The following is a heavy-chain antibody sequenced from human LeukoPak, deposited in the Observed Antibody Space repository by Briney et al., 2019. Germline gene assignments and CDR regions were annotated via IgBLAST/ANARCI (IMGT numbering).Heavy chain of an antibody. J-gene: IGHJ3*02. V-gene: IGHV4-59*08. CDR1: GGSISSYY. D-gene: IGHD5-12*01. CDR3: AHSGYDFAFDI. CDR2: IYYSGNT. Sequence: SETLSLTCTVSGGSISSYYWSWIRQPPGKGLEWIGYIYYSGNTTYNPSLKSRVTISVDTSKNQFSLKLSSVTAADTAVYYCAHSGYDFAFDIWGQGTMVTVSS.